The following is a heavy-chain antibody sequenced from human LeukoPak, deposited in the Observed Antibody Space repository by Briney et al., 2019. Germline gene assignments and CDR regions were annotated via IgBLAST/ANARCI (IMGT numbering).Heavy chain of an antibody. D-gene: IGHD6-13*01. CDR1: GDSIDNKDFY. Sequence: PSETLSLTCTVSGDSIDNKDFYWVWIRQSPEKGLEWISNIFYTGNTYYNPSLRSRVTISVDTPKNRFSLKVRSVTAKDTAFYYCARRGRAATAGAIDCWGQGTLVTVSS. V-gene: IGHV4-39*02. CDR3: ARRGRAATAGAIDC. J-gene: IGHJ4*02. CDR2: IFYTGNT.